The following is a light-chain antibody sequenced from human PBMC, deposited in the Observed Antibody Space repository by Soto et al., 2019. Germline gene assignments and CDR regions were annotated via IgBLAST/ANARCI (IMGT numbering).Light chain of an antibody. CDR1: QSISRS. V-gene: IGKV1-5*01. J-gene: IGKJ1*01. CDR3: QQCYMGWT. CDR2: AAS. Sequence: EIVLTQSPGTLSVSAGGGVTLSRRASQSISRSLAWYQHKPGKAPKLLIYAASSLESGVPSRFSGIGSGTEFTLSIRRLQPEDFGTYYCQQCYMGWTFGQGTKVDI.